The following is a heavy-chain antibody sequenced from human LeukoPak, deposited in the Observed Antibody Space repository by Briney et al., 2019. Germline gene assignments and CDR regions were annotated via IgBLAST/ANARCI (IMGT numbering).Heavy chain of an antibody. V-gene: IGHV1-69*04. CDR2: IIPILGIA. D-gene: IGHD2-15*01. CDR1: GGTFSSYA. Sequence: SVKVACKASGGTFSSYAISRVRQAPGQGLEWMGRIIPILGIANYAQKFQGRVTITADKSTSTAYMELSSLRSEDTAVYYCAVVAKMDYYYYGMDVWGQGTTVTVSS. J-gene: IGHJ6*02. CDR3: AVVAKMDYYYYGMDV.